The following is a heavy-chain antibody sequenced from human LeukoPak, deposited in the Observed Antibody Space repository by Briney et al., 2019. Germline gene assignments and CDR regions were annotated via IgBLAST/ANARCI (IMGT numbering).Heavy chain of an antibody. Sequence: GGSLRLSCAASGFTFSRFAMSWVRQAPGKGLEWVSGISGSGDSTYYADSVKGRFTISRDNSKNTLYLQMNGLRAANTAVYYCATYRRGYHDSSESYYFDYWGQGTLVTVSS. CDR2: ISGSGDST. CDR3: ATYRRGYHDSSESYYFDY. CDR1: GFTFSRFA. V-gene: IGHV3-23*01. J-gene: IGHJ4*02. D-gene: IGHD3-22*01.